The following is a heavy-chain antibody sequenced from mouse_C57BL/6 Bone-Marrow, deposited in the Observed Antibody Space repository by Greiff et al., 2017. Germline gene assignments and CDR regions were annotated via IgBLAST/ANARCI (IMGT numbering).Heavy chain of an antibody. V-gene: IGHV1-82*01. CDR1: GYAFSSSW. J-gene: IGHJ2*01. CDR3: ARGGGILH. Sequence: LEESGPELVKPGASVKISCKASGYAFSSSWMNWVKQRPGKGLEWIGRIYPGDGDTNYNGKFKGKATLTADKSSSTAYMQLSSLTSEDSAVYFCARGGGILHWGQGTTLTVSS. CDR2: IYPGDGDT.